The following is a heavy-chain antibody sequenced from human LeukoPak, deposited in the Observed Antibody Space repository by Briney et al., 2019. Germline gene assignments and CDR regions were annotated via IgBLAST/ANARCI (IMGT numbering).Heavy chain of an antibody. D-gene: IGHD6-13*01. J-gene: IGHJ6*03. CDR1: GGSISSYY. V-gene: IGHV4-4*07. CDR2: ISTSGST. Sequence: SETLSLTCTVSGGSISSYYWSWIRQPAGKGLEWIGRISTSGSTNYNPSLKSRVTMSVDTSKNQLSLKLSSVTAADTAVYFCARGRVSSSTWYSTYYYYFYMDVWGKGTTVTVS. CDR3: ARGRVSSSTWYSTYYYYFYMDV.